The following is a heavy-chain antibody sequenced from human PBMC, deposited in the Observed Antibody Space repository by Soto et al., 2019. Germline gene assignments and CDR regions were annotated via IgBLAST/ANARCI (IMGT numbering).Heavy chain of an antibody. Sequence: GGSLRRSCAASGFTFSDYYMSWLRQAPGKGLEWVSYISISSSYTNYADSVKGRFTISRDNANNSLYLQMNSMRAEDTAVYYCASTYSICWDVDYVGQGTRVTVSS. J-gene: IGHJ4*02. CDR2: ISISSSYT. V-gene: IGHV3-11*06. CDR1: GFTFSDYY. D-gene: IGHD6-19*01. CDR3: ASTYSICWDVDY.